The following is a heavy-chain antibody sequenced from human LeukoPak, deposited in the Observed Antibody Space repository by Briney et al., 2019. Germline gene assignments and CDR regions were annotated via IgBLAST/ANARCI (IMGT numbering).Heavy chain of an antibody. D-gene: IGHD1-1*01. Sequence: SQTLSLTCAISGDSVSSNSAAWNWIRQSPSRGLEWLGRTYYRSKWYNDYAVSVKSRITINPDTSKNQFSLQLNSVTPEDTAVYHCARNRQLERLGGGQYYYYYMDVWGKGTTVTISS. CDR1: GDSVSSNSAA. J-gene: IGHJ6*03. CDR2: TYYRSKWYN. V-gene: IGHV6-1*01. CDR3: ARNRQLERLGGGQYYYYYMDV.